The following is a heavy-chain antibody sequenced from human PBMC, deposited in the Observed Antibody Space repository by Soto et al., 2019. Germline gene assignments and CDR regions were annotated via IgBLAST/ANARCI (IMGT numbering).Heavy chain of an antibody. Sequence: QVQLVQSGAEVKKPGASVKVSCKTSGYTFTSYHINWVRQAPGQGLEWMGWISAYNTNTNYAQKFQGRVTMPTDTLTTTAHMELRSLRSDDTAVYYCARDTPPTDYWGQGTLVTVSS. CDR3: ARDTPPTDY. CDR1: GYTFTSYH. V-gene: IGHV1-18*01. J-gene: IGHJ4*02. CDR2: ISAYNTNT.